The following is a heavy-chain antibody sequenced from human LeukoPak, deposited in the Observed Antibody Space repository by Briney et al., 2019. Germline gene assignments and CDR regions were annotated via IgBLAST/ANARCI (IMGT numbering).Heavy chain of an antibody. CDR3: ARLSAWWLADY. CDR2: VYHSGST. Sequence: PSETLSLTCTVSGGSISSSSSYWGWIRQPPGKGLEWIGSVYHSGSTYYIPSLRSRVTISVDTSKNQFSLNLRSVTAADTAVYYCARLSAWWLADYWGQGTLVTVSS. D-gene: IGHD2-15*01. V-gene: IGHV4-39*01. CDR1: GGSISSSSSY. J-gene: IGHJ4*02.